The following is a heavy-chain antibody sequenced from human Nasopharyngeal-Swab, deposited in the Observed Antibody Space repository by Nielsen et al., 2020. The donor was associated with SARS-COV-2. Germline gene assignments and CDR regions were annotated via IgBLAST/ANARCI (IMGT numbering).Heavy chain of an antibody. D-gene: IGHD1-26*01. V-gene: IGHV3-49*04. CDR3: TRALSGSSAGFDY. CDR2: IRSKAYGGTT. Sequence: GESLRLSCTASGFTFGDYAMSWVRQAPGKGLEWVGFIRSKAYGGTTEYAASVKGRFTISRDDSKSIAYLQMNSLKTEDTAVYYCTRALSGSSAGFDYWGQGTLVTVSS. CDR1: GFTFGDYA. J-gene: IGHJ4*02.